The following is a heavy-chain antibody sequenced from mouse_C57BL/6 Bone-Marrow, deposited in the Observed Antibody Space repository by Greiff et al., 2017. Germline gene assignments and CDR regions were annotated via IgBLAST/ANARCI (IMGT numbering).Heavy chain of an antibody. CDR2: ISDGGSYT. D-gene: IGHD2-3*01. V-gene: IGHV5-4*01. CDR1: GFTFSSYA. CDR3: ARDRGWLDAY. J-gene: IGHJ3*01. Sequence: EVQLQESGGGLVKPGGSLKLSCAASGFTFSSYAMSWVRQTPEKRLEWVATISDGGSYTYYPDNVKGRFTISRDNAKNNLYLQMSHLKSEDTAMYYCARDRGWLDAYWGQGTLVTVSA.